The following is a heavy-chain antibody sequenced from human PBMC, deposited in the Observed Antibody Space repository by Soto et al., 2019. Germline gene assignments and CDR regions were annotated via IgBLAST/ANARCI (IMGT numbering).Heavy chain of an antibody. J-gene: IGHJ4*02. CDR1: GFTFSSYA. CDR2: ISSNGGST. Sequence: GGSLRLSCSASGFTFSSYAMHWVRQAPGKGLEYVSAISSNGGSTYYADSVKGRFTISRDNSKNTLYLQMSSLRAEDTAVYYCVKEVLYDFWSGPTHPAFDYWGQGTLVTVSS. D-gene: IGHD3-3*01. CDR3: VKEVLYDFWSGPTHPAFDY. V-gene: IGHV3-64D*08.